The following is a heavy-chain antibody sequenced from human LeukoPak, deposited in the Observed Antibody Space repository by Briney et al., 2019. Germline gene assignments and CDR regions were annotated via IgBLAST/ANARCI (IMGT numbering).Heavy chain of an antibody. D-gene: IGHD3-3*01. V-gene: IGHV4-4*07. CDR1: GGSISSYY. CDR3: ARDLYYDFWSGYFWFDP. J-gene: IGHJ5*02. CDR2: IYTSGST. Sequence: SETLSLTCTVSGGSISSYYWSWIRQPAGKGLEWIGRIYTSGSTNYNPSLKSRVTISVDKSKNQFSLRLSSVTAADTAVYYCARDLYYDFWSGYFWFDPWGQGTLVTVSS.